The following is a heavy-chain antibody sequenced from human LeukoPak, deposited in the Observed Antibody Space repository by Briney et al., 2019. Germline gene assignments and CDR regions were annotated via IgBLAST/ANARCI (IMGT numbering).Heavy chain of an antibody. CDR2: ISYDGSNK. V-gene: IGHV3-30*04. D-gene: IGHD6-13*01. CDR3: ARDRIAAAVEGGYYYYGMDV. J-gene: IGHJ6*02. Sequence: GRSLRLSCAASGFTFSSYAMHWVRQAPGKGLEWVAVISYDGSNKYYADSVKGRFTISRDNSKNTLYLQMNSLRAEDTAVYYCARDRIAAAVEGGYYYYGMDVWGQGTTVTVSS. CDR1: GFTFSSYA.